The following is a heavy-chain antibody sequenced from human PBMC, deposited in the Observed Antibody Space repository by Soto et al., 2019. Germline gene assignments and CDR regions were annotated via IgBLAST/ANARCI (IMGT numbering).Heavy chain of an antibody. CDR1: GFTVSSNY. CDR3: AKGQYYGSGSYYPRTFDY. Sequence: PGGSLRLSCAASGFTVSSNYMSWVRQAPGKGLEWVSVIYSGGSTYYADSVKGRFTISRDNSKNTLYLQMNSLRAEDTAVYYCAKGQYYGSGSYYPRTFDYWGQGTLVTVSS. V-gene: IGHV3-53*01. D-gene: IGHD3-10*01. J-gene: IGHJ4*02. CDR2: IYSGGST.